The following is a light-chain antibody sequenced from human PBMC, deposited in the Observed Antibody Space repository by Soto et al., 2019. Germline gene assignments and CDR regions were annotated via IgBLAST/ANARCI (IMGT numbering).Light chain of an antibody. CDR2: EVN. Sequence: QSVLTQPASVSGSPGQSITISCTGTSSDVGSYNLVSWYQQPPGKAPKLMIYEVNKRPSGVSNRFSGSKSGNTASLTISGLQAEDEADYYCCSYAGSSTSVFGGGTKLTVL. V-gene: IGLV2-23*02. CDR1: SSDVGSYNL. CDR3: CSYAGSSTSV. J-gene: IGLJ3*02.